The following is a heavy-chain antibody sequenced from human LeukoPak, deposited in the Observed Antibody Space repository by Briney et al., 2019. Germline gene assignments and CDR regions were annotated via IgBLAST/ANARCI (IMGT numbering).Heavy chain of an antibody. J-gene: IGHJ5*02. Sequence: GGSLRLSYAASGFTFSSYSMNWVRQAPGKGLEWVSYISSSSTIYYADSVKGRFTISRDNAKNSLYPQMNSLRAEDTAVYYCARDYLGWFDPWGQGTLVTVSS. CDR2: ISSSSTI. V-gene: IGHV3-48*01. CDR1: GFTFSSYS. CDR3: ARDYLGWFDP.